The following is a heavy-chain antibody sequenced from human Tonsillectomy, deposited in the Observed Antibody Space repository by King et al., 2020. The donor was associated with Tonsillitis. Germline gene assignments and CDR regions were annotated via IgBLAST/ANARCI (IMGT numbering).Heavy chain of an antibody. CDR1: AFTFSSYG. V-gene: IGHV3-33*08. Sequence: QVQLVESGGGVVQPGRSLRLSCAASAFTFSSYGMHWVRQAPGKGLEWVAVLWYNGANKYYADSVKGRFTISRDNSKNTLYLQMNSLRAEDTAVYYCARDGPNYYYMDVWGKGTTVTVSS. J-gene: IGHJ6*03. CDR3: ARDGPNYYYMDV. CDR2: LWYNGANK.